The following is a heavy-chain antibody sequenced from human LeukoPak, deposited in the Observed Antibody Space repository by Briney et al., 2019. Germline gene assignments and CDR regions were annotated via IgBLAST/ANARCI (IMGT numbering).Heavy chain of an antibody. CDR3: ARNFSYGDYNHFGIYYMDV. Sequence: GGSLRLSCAASGFIFSDYYMSWIRQAPGKGLEWLSYISSIGSTKYYADSVKGRFTISRDNAKNSLYLHMNSLTAEDTAVYYCARNFSYGDYNHFGIYYMDVWVQGTTVTVSS. D-gene: IGHD4-17*01. J-gene: IGHJ6*03. CDR2: ISSIGSTK. V-gene: IGHV3-11*01. CDR1: GFIFSDYY.